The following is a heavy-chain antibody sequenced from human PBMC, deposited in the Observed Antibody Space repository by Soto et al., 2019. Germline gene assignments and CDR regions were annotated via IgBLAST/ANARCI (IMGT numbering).Heavy chain of an antibody. D-gene: IGHD5-18*01. J-gene: IGHJ4*02. CDR1: GFSLSTSGVG. V-gene: IGHV2-5*02. Sequence: QITLKESGPTLVKPTQTLTLTCTFSGFSLSTSGVGVGWIRQPPGKALEWLELVYWDDDKRYSPSLQSRLTITQDASKNQLVLKITNMDPLDTATYYCAHHVDTGDYWGQGTLVTVSS. CDR2: VYWDDDK. CDR3: AHHVDTGDY.